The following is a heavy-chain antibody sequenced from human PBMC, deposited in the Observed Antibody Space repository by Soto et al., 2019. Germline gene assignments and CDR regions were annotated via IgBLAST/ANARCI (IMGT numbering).Heavy chain of an antibody. Sequence: EVQLVESGGVLIQPGGYLRLSCAASGFTVSSNYMSWVRQATGKGREWVSVNYSGGSTYYADSVKGRNTISRDNSKNTLYLQMNSLRAADTAGYYCGFGRIVYYWGQGTLVTASS. V-gene: IGHV3-53*01. CDR2: NYSGGST. CDR1: GFTVSSNY. J-gene: IGHJ4*02. D-gene: IGHD2-15*01. CDR3: GFGRIVYY.